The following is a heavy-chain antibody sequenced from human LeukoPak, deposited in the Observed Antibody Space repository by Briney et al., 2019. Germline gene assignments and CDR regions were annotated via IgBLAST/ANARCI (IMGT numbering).Heavy chain of an antibody. D-gene: IGHD2-8*01. V-gene: IGHV4-4*07. CDR3: ARHPTKGGWFDP. CDR2: IYTTGST. CDR1: GGSISSYY. J-gene: IGHJ5*02. Sequence: SETLSLTCTVSGGSISSYYWTWIRQPAGKGLEWIGRIYTTGSTNYNPSLNSRVTMSVDTSKNQFSLKLSSVTAADTAVYYCARHPTKGGWFDPWGQGTLVTVSS.